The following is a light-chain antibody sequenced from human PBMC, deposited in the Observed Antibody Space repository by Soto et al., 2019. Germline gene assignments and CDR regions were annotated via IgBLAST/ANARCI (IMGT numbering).Light chain of an antibody. CDR1: QTISSS. CDR3: QQRSNWPPIT. J-gene: IGKJ5*01. Sequence: EIVLTQSQATLSLSPGERATLSCRASQTISSSLAWYQQKPGQSPRLLIYDASNRASGVPPRFSGSGSGTDFTLSISSIEPEDFAVYYCQQRSNWPPITLGQGTRLEIK. V-gene: IGKV3-11*01. CDR2: DAS.